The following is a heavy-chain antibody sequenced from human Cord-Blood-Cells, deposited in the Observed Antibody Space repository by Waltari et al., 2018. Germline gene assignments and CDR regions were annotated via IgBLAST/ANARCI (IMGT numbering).Heavy chain of an antibody. CDR3: ARSAPIFGVVNNWFDP. Sequence: QLQLQESGPGLVKPSETLSLTCTVSGGSISSSSYYWGWIRQPPGKGLEWIGSIYYSGSTYYNPSLKSRVTISVDTAKNQFSLKLSAVTAADTAVYYCARSAPIFGVVNNWFDPWGQGTLVTVSS. V-gene: IGHV4-39*01. CDR2: IYYSGST. CDR1: GGSISSSSYY. J-gene: IGHJ5*02. D-gene: IGHD3-3*01.